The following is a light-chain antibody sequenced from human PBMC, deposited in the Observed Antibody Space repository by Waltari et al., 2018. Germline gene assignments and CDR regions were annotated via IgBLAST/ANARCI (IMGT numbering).Light chain of an antibody. Sequence: EIVMTQSPATLSVSPGERATLSCRASQSVSSNLAGYQQKPGQAPRLLVYGASTRATGIPARCSGSGSGTEFTRTISSLQSEDFAVYYCQQYNNWPPLTFGGGTKVEIK. V-gene: IGKV3-15*01. CDR3: QQYNNWPPLT. CDR2: GAS. J-gene: IGKJ4*01. CDR1: QSVSSN.